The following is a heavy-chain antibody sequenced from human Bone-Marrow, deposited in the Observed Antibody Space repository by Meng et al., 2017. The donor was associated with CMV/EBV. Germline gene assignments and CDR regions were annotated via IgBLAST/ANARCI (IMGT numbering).Heavy chain of an antibody. CDR3: ARGYCSSTSCLIDY. CDR1: GGSFSGDY. CDR2: INHSGST. D-gene: IGHD2-2*01. Sequence: QGQPQQGAAGLLKPSETLSLTCAVYGGSFSGDYWSWIRQPPGKGLEWIGEINHSGSTNYNPSLKSRVTISVDTSKNQFSLKLSSVTAADTAVYYCARGYCSSTSCLIDYWGQGTLVTVSS. J-gene: IGHJ4*02. V-gene: IGHV4-34*01.